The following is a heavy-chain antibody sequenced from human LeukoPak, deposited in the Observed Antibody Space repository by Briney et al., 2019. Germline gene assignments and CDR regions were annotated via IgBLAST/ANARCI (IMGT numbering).Heavy chain of an antibody. CDR3: AREGSGRTAYNDGLDV. CDR2: IYSGGST. V-gene: IGHV3-53*01. J-gene: IGHJ3*01. D-gene: IGHD3-10*01. CDR1: GFTVSSNY. Sequence: PGGSLRLSCAASGFTVSSNYMSWVRQAPGKGLEWVSVIYSGGSTYCADSVKGRFTISRDNSKNTLYLQLNSLRAEDTAVYYCAREGSGRTAYNDGLDVWGQGTMVTVSS.